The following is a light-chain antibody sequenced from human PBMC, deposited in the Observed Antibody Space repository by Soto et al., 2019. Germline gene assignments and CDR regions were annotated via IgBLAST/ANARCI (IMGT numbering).Light chain of an antibody. V-gene: IGLV2-14*03. J-gene: IGLJ1*01. CDR1: SSDVGNYDY. CDR3: TSYTPSSTYV. CDR2: AVS. Sequence: QSALTQPASVSGSPGQSITISCTGTSSDVGNYDYVSGYQQYPGKAPKLMIYAVSRRPSGVSNRFSGSKSGNTASLTISGLQAEDEADYYCTSYTPSSTYVFGTGTKVTFL.